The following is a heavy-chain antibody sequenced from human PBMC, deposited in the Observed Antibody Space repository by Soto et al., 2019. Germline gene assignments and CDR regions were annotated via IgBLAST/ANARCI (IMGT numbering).Heavy chain of an antibody. D-gene: IGHD2-15*01. CDR1: GYTFTSYG. Sequence: QVQLVQSGAEVKKPGASVKVSCKASGYTFTSYGISWVRQAPGQGLEWMGWISAYNGNTNYAQKLQGRVTMTTDTSTSTAYMELRSLRSDDTAVYYGARVIRAHEVVAATYYYGMDVWGQGTTVTVSS. CDR3: ARVIRAHEVVAATYYYGMDV. CDR2: ISAYNGNT. J-gene: IGHJ6*02. V-gene: IGHV1-18*01.